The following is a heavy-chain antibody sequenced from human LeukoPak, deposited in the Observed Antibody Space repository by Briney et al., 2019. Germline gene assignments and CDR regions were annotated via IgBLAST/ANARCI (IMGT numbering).Heavy chain of an antibody. D-gene: IGHD6-13*01. CDR3: VKVAGYSSGWYADY. J-gene: IGHJ4*02. V-gene: IGHV3-64D*06. CDR2: ISSNGGST. CDR1: GFTFSSYA. Sequence: GGSLRLSCSASGFTFSSYAMHWVRQAPGKGLEYVSAISSNGGSTYYADSVRGRFTISRDNSKNTLYLQMSSLRAEDTAVYYYVKVAGYSSGWYADYWGQGTLVTVSS.